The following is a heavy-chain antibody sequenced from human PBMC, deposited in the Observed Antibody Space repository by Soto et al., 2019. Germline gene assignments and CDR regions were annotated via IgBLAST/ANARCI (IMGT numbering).Heavy chain of an antibody. J-gene: IGHJ4*02. CDR1: GGSISSYY. CDR2: IYYSGST. CDR3: ASRWGRTFDY. Sequence: SETLSLTCTVSGGSISSYYWSWIRQPPGKGLEWIGYIYYSGSTNYNPSLKSRVTISVDTSKNQFSLKRSSVTAADSAVYYCASRWGRTFDYWGQGTLVTVSS. D-gene: IGHD3-16*01. V-gene: IGHV4-59*08.